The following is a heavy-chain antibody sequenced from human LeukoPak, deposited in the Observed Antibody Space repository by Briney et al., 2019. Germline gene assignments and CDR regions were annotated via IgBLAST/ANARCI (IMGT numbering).Heavy chain of an antibody. CDR2: IYYSGST. CDR1: GGSISSYY. CDR3: ARVYYYDSSGYLRGHYFDY. V-gene: IGHV4-59*06. D-gene: IGHD3-22*01. J-gene: IGHJ4*02. Sequence: SETLSLTCTVSGGSISSYYWSWIRQHPGKGLEWIGYIYYSGSTYYNPSLKSRVTISVDTSKNQFSLKLSSVTAADTAVYYCARVYYYDSSGYLRGHYFDYWGQGTLVTVSS.